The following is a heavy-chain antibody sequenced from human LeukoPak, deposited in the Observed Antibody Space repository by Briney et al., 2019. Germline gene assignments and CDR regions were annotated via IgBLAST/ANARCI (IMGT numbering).Heavy chain of an antibody. V-gene: IGHV4-34*01. Sequence: PSEALSLTCAVYDGSFSGYYWSWIRQPPGKGLEWIGEINHSGSTNYNPSLKSRVTISVDTSKNQFSLKLSSVTAADTAVYYCARAHGGGVVAEFYYMDVWGKGTTVTVSS. CDR2: INHSGST. J-gene: IGHJ6*03. CDR3: ARAHGGGVVAEFYYMDV. D-gene: IGHD3-16*01. CDR1: DGSFSGYY.